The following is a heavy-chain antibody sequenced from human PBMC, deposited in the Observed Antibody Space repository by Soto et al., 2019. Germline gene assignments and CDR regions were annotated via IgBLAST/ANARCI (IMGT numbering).Heavy chain of an antibody. V-gene: IGHV4-34*01. Sequence: SETLSLTCAVYGGSFSGYYWSWIRQPPGKGLEWIGEINHSGSTNYNPSLKSRVTISVDTSKNQFSLKLSSVTAADTAVYYCARGLESYYYGSGSYLYRSQRTLVTVSS. CDR1: GGSFSGYY. J-gene: IGHJ4*02. CDR2: INHSGST. D-gene: IGHD3-10*01. CDR3: ARGLESYYYGSGSYLY.